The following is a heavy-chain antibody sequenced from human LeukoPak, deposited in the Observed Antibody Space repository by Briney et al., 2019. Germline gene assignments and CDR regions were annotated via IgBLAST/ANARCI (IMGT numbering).Heavy chain of an antibody. D-gene: IGHD6-13*01. CDR3: TRDGSYSSSWHKKNFDY. J-gene: IGHJ4*02. CDR2: IRSKAYGGTT. V-gene: IGHV3-49*04. Sequence: PGGSLRLSCTASGFTFGDYDMSWVRQAPGKGLEWVGFIRSKAYGGTTEYAASVKGRFTISRDDSKSIAYLQMNSLKTEGTAVYYCTRDGSYSSSWHKKNFDYWGQGTLVTVSS. CDR1: GFTFGDYD.